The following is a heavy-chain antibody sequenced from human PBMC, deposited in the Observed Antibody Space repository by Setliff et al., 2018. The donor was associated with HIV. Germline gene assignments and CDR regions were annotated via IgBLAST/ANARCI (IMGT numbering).Heavy chain of an antibody. J-gene: IGHJ4*02. CDR3: ATDRTQTGMNMVRGRLTDPARYPLDY. CDR1: GYPFSSFG. D-gene: IGHD3-10*01. V-gene: IGHV1-18*01. CDR2: ISLNKDDT. Sequence: GSTVKVSCKASGYPFSSFGLSWVRQAPGQGLEWMACISLNKDDTNLAPRFRGRLTLTTDTSTRTAYMELTRLTSDDTAVYYCATDRTQTGMNMVRGRLTDPARYPLDYWGQGTLVTVSS.